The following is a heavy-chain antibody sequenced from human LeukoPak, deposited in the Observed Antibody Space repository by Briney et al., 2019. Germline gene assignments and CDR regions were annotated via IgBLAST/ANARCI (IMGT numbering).Heavy chain of an antibody. CDR3: ARGSSYINPPDY. Sequence: ASVKVSCKASGYTFTTYYMHWVRQAPGQGLAWMGIVNPSGDNTTHAQKFQGRVTMTKDTSTSAVHMELSSLRSEDTAVYYCARGSSYINPPDYWGQGTLVTVSS. CDR1: GYTFTTYY. V-gene: IGHV1-46*01. J-gene: IGHJ4*02. CDR2: VNPSGDNT. D-gene: IGHD4-11*01.